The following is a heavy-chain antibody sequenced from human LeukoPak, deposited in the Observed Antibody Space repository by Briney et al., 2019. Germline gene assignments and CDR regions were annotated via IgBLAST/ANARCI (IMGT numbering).Heavy chain of an antibody. CDR3: ARSSTSCTYCFDY. CDR2: IIPIFGTA. D-gene: IGHD2-2*01. J-gene: IGHJ4*02. V-gene: IGHV1-69*06. Sequence: ASVKVSCKASGGTFSSYAISWVRQAPGQGREWMGGIIPIFGTANYAQKFQGRVTITADKSTSTAYMELSSLRSEDTAVYYCARSSTSCTYCFDYWRQGPLVTVSS. CDR1: GGTFSSYA.